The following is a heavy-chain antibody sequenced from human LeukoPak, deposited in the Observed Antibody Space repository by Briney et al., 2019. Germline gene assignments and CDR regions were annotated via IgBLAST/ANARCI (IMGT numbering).Heavy chain of an antibody. CDR1: GYTLTELS. CDR2: FDPEDGET. CDR3: ATDLDYGGNSGSN. J-gene: IGHJ4*02. D-gene: IGHD4-23*01. V-gene: IGHV1-24*01. Sequence: GTSVKVSCKVSGYTLTELSMHWVRQAPGKGLEWMGGFDPEDGETIYVQKFQGRVTMTEDTSTDTAYMELSSLRSEDTAVYYCATDLDYGGNSGSNWGQGTLVTVSS.